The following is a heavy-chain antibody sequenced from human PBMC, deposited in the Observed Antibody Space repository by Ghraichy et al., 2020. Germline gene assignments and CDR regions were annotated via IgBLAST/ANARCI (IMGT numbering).Heavy chain of an antibody. CDR1: GFTFTNYA. CDR3: AKTRKNGYNSVNN. CDR2: ISGSGIGT. V-gene: IGHV3-23*01. D-gene: IGHD5-24*01. J-gene: IGHJ4*02. Sequence: GGSLRLSCAASGFTFTNYAMSWVRQAPGKGLEWVSSISGSGIGTYYAASVKGRFTIPRDNSKNTVSLPMNSLKAEDTAVYYCAKTRKNGYNSVNNWGQGTLVTVSS.